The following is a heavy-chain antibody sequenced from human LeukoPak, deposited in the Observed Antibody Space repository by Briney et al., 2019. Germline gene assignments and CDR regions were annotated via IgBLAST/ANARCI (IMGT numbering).Heavy chain of an antibody. Sequence: KPSETLSLTCSVSGDSISGSSYYWGWIRQPPGKGLEWIGGIYYSGSTYYNSSLKSRVTISVDTSKNQFSLKLSSVTAADTAVYYCARALVLGYCSAYNCYPAWFDPWGQGTLVTVSS. CDR3: ARALVLGYCSAYNCYPAWFDP. V-gene: IGHV4-39*07. D-gene: IGHD2-15*01. CDR1: GDSISGSSYY. J-gene: IGHJ5*02. CDR2: IYYSGST.